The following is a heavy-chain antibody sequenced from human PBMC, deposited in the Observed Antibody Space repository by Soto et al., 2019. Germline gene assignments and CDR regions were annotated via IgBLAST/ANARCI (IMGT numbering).Heavy chain of an antibody. V-gene: IGHV2-5*02. Sequence: QITLNESGPTVVRPTETLTLTCRFSGFSLTTSGVGVGWXRQSPGKAPEWLELIYWDDDKRYSASLKSRLTITKDTSKNQVVLTVSDLDPTDTATYXCXHXXXXXXXXXXXXTXXXXDFWXQGTPV. J-gene: IGHJ4*02. CDR3: XHXXXXXXXXXXXXTXXXXDF. CDR2: IYWDDDK. CDR1: GFSLTTSGVG.